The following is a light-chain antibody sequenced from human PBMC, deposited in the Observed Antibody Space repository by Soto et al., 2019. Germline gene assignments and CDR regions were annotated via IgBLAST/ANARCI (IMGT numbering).Light chain of an antibody. J-gene: IGKJ1*01. Sequence: EIELTQAPATLSLSPRERATLSCRASQSVSSYLAWYQQKPGQAPRLLIYDASNRATGIPARFSGSGSGTDFTLTISSLEPEDFAVYYCQQRSNWPRTFGQGTKVDIK. CDR1: QSVSSY. CDR3: QQRSNWPRT. CDR2: DAS. V-gene: IGKV3-11*01.